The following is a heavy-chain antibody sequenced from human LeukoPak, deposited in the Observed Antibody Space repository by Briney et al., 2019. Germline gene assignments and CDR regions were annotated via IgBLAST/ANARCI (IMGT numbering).Heavy chain of an antibody. Sequence: PGRSLRLSCAASGFTFDDYAMHWVRQAPGKGLEWVSGISWNSGSIGYADSVKGRFTISRDNAKNSLYLQMNSLRAEDTALYYCVKDLEVRGVTPTYFDYWGQGTLVTVSS. V-gene: IGHV3-9*01. CDR1: GFTFDDYA. CDR3: VKDLEVRGVTPTYFDY. D-gene: IGHD3-10*01. CDR2: ISWNSGSI. J-gene: IGHJ4*02.